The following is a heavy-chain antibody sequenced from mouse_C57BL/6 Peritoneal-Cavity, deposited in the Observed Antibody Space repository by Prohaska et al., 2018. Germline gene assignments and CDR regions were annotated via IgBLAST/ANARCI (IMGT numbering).Heavy chain of an antibody. Sequence: EVQLLETGGGLVQPGGSRGLSCEGSGFTFSGFWMSWVRQTPGKTLEWLGDINSAGIAINDAPSIKDRFTIFRDNDKSTLYLQMSNVRSVDTATCFCMRYSNYWYLYVSGRCTAVTVS. J-gene: IGHJ1*02. CDR2: INSAGIAI. D-gene: IGHD2-5*01. V-gene: IGHV11-2*01. CDR1: GFTFSGFW. CDR3: MRYSNYWYLYV.